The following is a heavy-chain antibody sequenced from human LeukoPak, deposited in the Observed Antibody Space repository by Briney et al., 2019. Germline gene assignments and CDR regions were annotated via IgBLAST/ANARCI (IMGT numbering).Heavy chain of an antibody. V-gene: IGHV4-59*08. CDR2: IYYSGST. J-gene: IGHJ3*02. CDR3: ARPVAGTVAFDI. D-gene: IGHD6-19*01. Sequence: SETLSLTCTVSGGPISSYYWSWIRQPPGKGLEWIGYIYYSGSTNYNPSLKSRVTISVDTSKNQFSLKLSSVTAADTAVYYCARPVAGTVAFDIWGQGTMVTVSS. CDR1: GGPISSYY.